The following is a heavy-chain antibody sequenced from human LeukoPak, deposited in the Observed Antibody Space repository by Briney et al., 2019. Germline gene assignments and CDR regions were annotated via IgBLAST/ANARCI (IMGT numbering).Heavy chain of an antibody. D-gene: IGHD1-26*01. CDR3: AKSVGATPRDPVDY. CDR2: ISGSGGST. Sequence: GGSLRLSCAASGFTFSSYTMSWVRQAPGKGLEWVSAISGSGGSTYYADSVKGRFTISRDNSKNTLYLQMNSLRAEDTAVYYCAKSVGATPRDPVDYWGQGTLVTVSS. J-gene: IGHJ4*02. CDR1: GFTFSSYT. V-gene: IGHV3-23*01.